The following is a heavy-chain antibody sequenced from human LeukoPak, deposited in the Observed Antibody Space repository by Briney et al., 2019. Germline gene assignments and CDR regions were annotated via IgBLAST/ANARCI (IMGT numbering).Heavy chain of an antibody. J-gene: IGHJ5*02. V-gene: IGHV3-30*03. CDR3: AGSNDWFDP. CDR2: ISYDGSNK. Sequence: GGSLRLSCAASGFSFSRYGMHWVRQAPGKGLVWVAVISYDGSNKHYADSVKGRFTISRDNSKNTLYLQMNSLRAEDTAVYYCAGSNDWFDPWGQGTLVTVSS. CDR1: GFSFSRYG.